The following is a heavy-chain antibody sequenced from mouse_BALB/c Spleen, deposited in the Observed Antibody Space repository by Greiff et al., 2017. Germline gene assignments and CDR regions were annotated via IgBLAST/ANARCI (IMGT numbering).Heavy chain of an antibody. CDR3: ARDRYDGRDAMDY. V-gene: IGHV1-9*01. CDR1: GYTFSSYW. J-gene: IGHJ4*01. Sequence: VQLQESGAELMKPGASVKISCKATGYTFSSYWIEWVKQRPGHGLEWIGEILPGSGSTNYNEKFKGKATFTADTSSNTAYMQLSSRTSEDSAVYYCARDRYDGRDAMDYWGQGTSVTVSS. CDR2: ILPGSGST. D-gene: IGHD2-14*01.